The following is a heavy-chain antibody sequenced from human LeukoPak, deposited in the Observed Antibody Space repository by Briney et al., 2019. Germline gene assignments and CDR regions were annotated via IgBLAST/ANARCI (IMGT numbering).Heavy chain of an antibody. Sequence: ASVKVSCKLSGDTLTELSMHWVRHSPTKGLEWMGSFDPEDDEKIYALNFQGRVTMTTDTSTSTAYMELRSLRSEDTAVYYCARDNSVRDEAWWFNPWGQGTLVTVSS. D-gene: IGHD5-24*01. V-gene: IGHV1-24*01. J-gene: IGHJ5*02. CDR2: FDPEDDEK. CDR3: ARDNSVRDEAWWFNP. CDR1: GDTLTELS.